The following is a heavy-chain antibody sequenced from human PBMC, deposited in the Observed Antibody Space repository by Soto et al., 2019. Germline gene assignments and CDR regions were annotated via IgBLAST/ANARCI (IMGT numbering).Heavy chain of an antibody. CDR2: IYSSGST. V-gene: IGHV4-39*01. CDR1: GGSISSSSYF. CDR3: ARHRSGFWFDP. J-gene: IGHJ5*02. Sequence: QLQLQESGPGLVKPSETLSLTCTVSGGSISSSSYFWGWIRQPPGKGLEWIGSIYSSGSTYHNPSLRSRVAVAVDTSKNQFPLKLSSVPAADTYVYYWARHRSGFWFDPWGQGTLVTASS. D-gene: IGHD5-12*01.